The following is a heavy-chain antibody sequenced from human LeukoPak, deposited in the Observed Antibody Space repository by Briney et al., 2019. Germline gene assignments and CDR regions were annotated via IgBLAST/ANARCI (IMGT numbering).Heavy chain of an antibody. V-gene: IGHV1-18*01. J-gene: IGHJ3*02. D-gene: IGHD6-19*01. CDR3: ARDHPYSNGLNAFDI. CDR1: GYTFNTYG. CDR2: ISPFNGNT. Sequence: ASVKVSCKASGYTFNTYGISWVRQAPGQGLEWMGWISPFNGNTNYAQKVQGRVTMTTDTSTSIAYMEVRSLRSDDTAVYYCARDHPYSNGLNAFDIWGQGTMVTVS.